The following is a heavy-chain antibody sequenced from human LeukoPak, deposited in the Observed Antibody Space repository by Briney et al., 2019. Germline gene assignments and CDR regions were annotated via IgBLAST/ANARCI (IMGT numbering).Heavy chain of an antibody. CDR3: ARDWVF. D-gene: IGHD2-8*01. CDR2: INQDGSEK. V-gene: IGHV3-7*01. J-gene: IGHJ1*01. Sequence: GGSLRLSCAASGFTFSSYRMNWVRQAPGKGLEWVANINQDGSEKYYVDSVKGRFTISRDNAKKSLYLQMDSLRAQDTAVYYCARDWVFWGQGTLVIVSS. CDR1: GFTFSSYR.